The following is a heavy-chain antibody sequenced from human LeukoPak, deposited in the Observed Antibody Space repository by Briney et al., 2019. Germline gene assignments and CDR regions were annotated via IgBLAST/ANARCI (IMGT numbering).Heavy chain of an antibody. CDR2: IYYSGST. Sequence: SETLSLTCTVSGDSISSRSYYWGWIRQPPGKGLEWIGTIYYSGSTYYNPSLKSRVTISVDTSKNQFSLKLSSVTAADTAVYYCARTDTRYYYYMDVWGKGTTVTISS. D-gene: IGHD5-18*01. J-gene: IGHJ6*03. V-gene: IGHV4-39*01. CDR1: GDSISSRSYY. CDR3: ARTDTRYYYYMDV.